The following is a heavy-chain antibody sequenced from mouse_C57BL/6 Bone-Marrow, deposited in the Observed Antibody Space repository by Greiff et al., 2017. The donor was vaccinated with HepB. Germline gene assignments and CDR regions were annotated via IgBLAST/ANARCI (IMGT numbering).Heavy chain of an antibody. CDR3: AKEDGYLAWFAY. V-gene: IGHV2-4*01. J-gene: IGHJ3*01. CDR1: GFSLTSYG. D-gene: IGHD2-3*01. CDR2: IWSGGST. Sequence: QVHVKQSGPGLVQPSQTLSITCTVSGFSLTSYGVHWVRQPPGKGLEWLGVIWSGGSTDNNAAFISRLNISKDNSKNQVFFKMTRLQADDTAIYYCAKEDGYLAWFAYWGQGTLVTVSA.